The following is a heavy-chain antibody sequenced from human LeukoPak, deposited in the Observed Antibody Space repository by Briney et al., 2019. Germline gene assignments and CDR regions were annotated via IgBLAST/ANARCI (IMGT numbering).Heavy chain of an antibody. J-gene: IGHJ4*02. Sequence: ASVKVSCKTSGYTFSSYAIQWVRQAPGQRLEWMGWINAGNGNTKYSQKFQSRVTITSDTSASTAYMELTSLRSEDTAVYYCAREHDSWSGFSFDFWGQGTLVTVSS. CDR3: AREHDSWSGFSFDF. CDR2: INAGNGNT. D-gene: IGHD3-3*01. CDR1: GYTFSSYA. V-gene: IGHV1-3*01.